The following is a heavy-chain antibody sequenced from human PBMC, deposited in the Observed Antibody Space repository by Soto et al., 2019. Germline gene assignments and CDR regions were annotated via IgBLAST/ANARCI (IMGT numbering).Heavy chain of an antibody. D-gene: IGHD2-2*01. CDR3: ATSRPGVVVDYYGRDV. V-gene: IGHV1-2*02. J-gene: IGHJ6*02. Sequence: QVQLVQSGAEVKKPGASVKVSCKASGYTFSGYYMHWVRQAPGQGLEWMGWINPNSGGTNYAQKFQGRVTMTRDTSISTAYMELSRLRSDDTAVYYCATSRPGVVVDYYGRDVWGQGTTVTVS. CDR1: GYTFSGYY. CDR2: INPNSGGT.